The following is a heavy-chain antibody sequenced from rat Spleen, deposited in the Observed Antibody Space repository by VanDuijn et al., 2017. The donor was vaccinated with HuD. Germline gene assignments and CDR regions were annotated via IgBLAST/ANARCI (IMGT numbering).Heavy chain of an antibody. J-gene: IGHJ2*01. D-gene: IGHD1-1*01. V-gene: IGHV5S13*01. CDR1: GFTFRNYG. Sequence: EVQLVESGGGLVQPGRSLTLFCAASGFTFRNYGMAWVRQTPTKGLEWVASISPSGGSTYYRDSVKGRFTVSRDNAKSTLYLQMDSLRSEDTATYYCARHPDYSNYFDYWGQGVMVTVSS. CDR3: ARHPDYSNYFDY. CDR2: ISPSGGST.